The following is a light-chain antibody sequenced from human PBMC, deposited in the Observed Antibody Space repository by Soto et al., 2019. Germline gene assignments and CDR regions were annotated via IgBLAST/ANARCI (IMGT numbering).Light chain of an antibody. CDR3: QQRSNWPRGIT. Sequence: EMVLTQSPATLSLSPGERATLSCRASQSVSSYLAWYQQKPGQAPRLLIYDASNKAAGIPARFSGSGSGTDFALTISSLEPEDFAVYYWQQRSNWPRGITFGQGTRLEIK. J-gene: IGKJ5*01. V-gene: IGKV3-11*01. CDR1: QSVSSY. CDR2: DAS.